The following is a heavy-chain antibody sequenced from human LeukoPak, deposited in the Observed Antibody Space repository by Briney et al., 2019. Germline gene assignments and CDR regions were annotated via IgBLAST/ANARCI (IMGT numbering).Heavy chain of an antibody. CDR2: IYHSGST. J-gene: IGHJ4*02. CDR1: GYSISSGYY. D-gene: IGHD6-13*01. Sequence: PSETLSLTXTVSGYSISSGYYWGWIRQPPGKGLEWIGSIYHSGSTYYNPSLKSRVTISVDTSKNQFSLKLSSVTAADTAVYYCAIYASSWQYFDYWGQGTLVTVSS. CDR3: AIYASSWQYFDY. V-gene: IGHV4-38-2*02.